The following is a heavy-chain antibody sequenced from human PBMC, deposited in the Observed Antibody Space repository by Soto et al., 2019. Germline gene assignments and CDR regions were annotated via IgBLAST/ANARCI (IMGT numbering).Heavy chain of an antibody. D-gene: IGHD6-6*01. CDR2: INHSGST. Sequence: QVQLQQWGAGLLKPSETLSLTCAVYGGSFSGYYWSWIRQPPGKGREWIGEINHSGSTNYNPSLKSRVTISVDTSKNQFSLKLSSVTAADTAVYYCASEGQVKAARRVRWYYWGQGTLVTVSS. V-gene: IGHV4-34*01. CDR3: ASEGQVKAARRVRWYY. CDR1: GGSFSGYY. J-gene: IGHJ4*02.